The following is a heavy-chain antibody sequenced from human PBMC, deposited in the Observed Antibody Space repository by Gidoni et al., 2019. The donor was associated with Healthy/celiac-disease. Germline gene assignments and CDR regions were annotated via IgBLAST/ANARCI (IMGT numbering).Heavy chain of an antibody. V-gene: IGHV4-39*01. CDR1: GRPISSSSYH. J-gene: IGHJ4*02. CDR2: IYYSGST. CDR3: ASLDCSSTSCRDY. Sequence: QLQLQESGPGLVKPSETLSLTCTVSGRPISSSSYHWGWIRQPPGKGLEWIGSIYYSGSTYYNPSLKSRVTISVDTSKNQFSLKLSSVTAADTAVYYCASLDCSSTSCRDYWGQGTLVTVSS. D-gene: IGHD2-2*01.